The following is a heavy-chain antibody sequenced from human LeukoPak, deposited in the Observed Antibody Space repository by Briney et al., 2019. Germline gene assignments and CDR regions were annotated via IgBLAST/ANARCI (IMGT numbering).Heavy chain of an antibody. CDR3: VSTMVRGVISYYFDY. V-gene: IGHV3-23*01. Sequence: QPAGSLSLSCAASGFTFSSYAMSWVRQAPGKGLEWVSTISGSGGSTYYADSVKGRFTISRDNSKNTLYLQMSSLRAEDTAVYYCVSTMVRGVISYYFDYWGQGTLVTVSS. D-gene: IGHD3-10*01. CDR2: ISGSGGST. J-gene: IGHJ4*02. CDR1: GFTFSSYA.